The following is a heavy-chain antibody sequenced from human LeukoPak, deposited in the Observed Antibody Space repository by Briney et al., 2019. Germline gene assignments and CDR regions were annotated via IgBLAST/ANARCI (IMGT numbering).Heavy chain of an antibody. CDR1: GFTFITYA. CDR2: FRGNGDSA. Sequence: GGSLRLSCAASGFTFITYAMSWVRQAPGKGLEWVSGFRGNGDSAYYADSVKGRFTISRDNSKNTLYLQMNSLRAEDTAVYYCAKGQLVGATSYYYYVMDVWGQGTTVTVSS. V-gene: IGHV3-23*01. CDR3: AKGQLVGATSYYYYVMDV. D-gene: IGHD1-26*01. J-gene: IGHJ6*02.